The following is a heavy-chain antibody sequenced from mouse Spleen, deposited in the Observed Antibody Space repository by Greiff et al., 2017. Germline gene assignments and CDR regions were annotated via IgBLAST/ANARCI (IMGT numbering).Heavy chain of an antibody. Sequence: VQLQQSGAELVRPGTSVKVSCKASGYAFTNYLIEWVKQRPGQGLEWIGVINPGSGGTNYNEKFKGKATLTADKSSSTAYMQLSSLTSEDSAVYFCARSIYYGSPFAYWGQGTLVTVSA. CDR2: INPGSGGT. J-gene: IGHJ3*01. D-gene: IGHD1-1*01. CDR1: GYAFTNYL. V-gene: IGHV1-54*01. CDR3: ARSIYYGSPFAY.